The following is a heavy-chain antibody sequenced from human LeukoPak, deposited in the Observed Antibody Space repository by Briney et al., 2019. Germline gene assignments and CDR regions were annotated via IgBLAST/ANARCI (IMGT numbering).Heavy chain of an antibody. J-gene: IGHJ4*02. Sequence: ASVKVSCKASGYTFASYGISWVRQAPGQGLEWMGWISAYNGNTNCAQKLQGRVTMTTNTFTSTAYMELRSLRSGDTAVYYCARHPDFGVVDYWGQGTLVTVSS. D-gene: IGHD3-3*01. CDR3: ARHPDFGVVDY. CDR1: GYTFASYG. CDR2: ISAYNGNT. V-gene: IGHV1-18*01.